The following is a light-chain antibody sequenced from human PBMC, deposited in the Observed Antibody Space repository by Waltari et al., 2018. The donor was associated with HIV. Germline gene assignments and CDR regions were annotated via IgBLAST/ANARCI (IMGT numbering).Light chain of an antibody. CDR2: LNS. J-gene: IGKJ4*01. V-gene: IGKV2-28*01. Sequence: DIVMTQSPLSLPVTPGEPASISCRSSESLQKAGQSPHLLIYLNSNRASGVPARFSARGSGTDFRLKISRVEADTVGIHYYMQPPPALTFGGGTKVEIK. CDR1: ESL. CDR3: MQPPPALT.